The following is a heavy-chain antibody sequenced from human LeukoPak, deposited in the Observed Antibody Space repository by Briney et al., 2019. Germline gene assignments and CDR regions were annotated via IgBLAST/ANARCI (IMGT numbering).Heavy chain of an antibody. CDR1: GFTFSSYW. CDR3: ARGPPQAYCGGDCQTYFDY. D-gene: IGHD2-21*02. Sequence: PGGSLRLSCAASGFTFSSYWMSWVRQAPGKGLEWVANIKQDGSEKYYVDSVKGRFTISRDNAKNTLYLQMNSLRAEDTAVYYCARGPPQAYCGGDCQTYFDYWGQGTLVTVSS. V-gene: IGHV3-7*01. J-gene: IGHJ4*02. CDR2: IKQDGSEK.